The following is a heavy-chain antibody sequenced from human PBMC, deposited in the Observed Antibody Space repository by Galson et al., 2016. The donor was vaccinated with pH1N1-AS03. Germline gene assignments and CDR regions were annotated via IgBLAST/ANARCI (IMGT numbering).Heavy chain of an antibody. D-gene: IGHD5-24*01. CDR2: IDWADDK. Sequence: PALVKPTQTLTLTCSFSGLSVSTTGMRVSWIRQPPGKALEWLAFIDWADDKFYSTSLKTGLTISRDTSKNQVVLTMTNIDPVDTATYYCARMGGAGYNTYYFDFWGQGTLVTVSS. CDR3: ARMGGAGYNTYYFDF. J-gene: IGHJ4*02. V-gene: IGHV2-70*04. CDR1: GLSVSTTGMR.